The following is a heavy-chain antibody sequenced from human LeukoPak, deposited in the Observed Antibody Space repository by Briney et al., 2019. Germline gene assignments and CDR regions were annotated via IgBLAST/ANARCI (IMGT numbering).Heavy chain of an antibody. D-gene: IGHD3-10*01. Sequence: PGGSLRLSCAASGFTFDDYAIHWVRQAPGKGLEWVSGISWNSGSIGYADSVKGRFTISRHNAKNSLYLQMNSLRAEDTALYYCAKDPSITMVRGVYFDYWGQGTLVTVSS. CDR1: GFTFDDYA. V-gene: IGHV3-9*01. CDR3: AKDPSITMVRGVYFDY. J-gene: IGHJ4*02. CDR2: ISWNSGSI.